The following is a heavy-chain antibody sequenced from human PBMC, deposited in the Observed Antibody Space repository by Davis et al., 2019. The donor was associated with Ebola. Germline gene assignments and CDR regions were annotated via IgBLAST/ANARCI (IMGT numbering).Heavy chain of an antibody. J-gene: IGHJ5*02. D-gene: IGHD6-13*01. CDR2: ISGSDGST. CDR3: AKERYSSRSVNWFDP. Sequence: GESLKISCAASGFTFSSYAMSWVRQAPGKGLEWVSAISGSDGSTYYADSVKGRFTISRDNSKNTLYLQMNSLRAEDTAVYYCAKERYSSRSVNWFDPWGQGTLVTVSS. CDR1: GFTFSSYA. V-gene: IGHV3-23*01.